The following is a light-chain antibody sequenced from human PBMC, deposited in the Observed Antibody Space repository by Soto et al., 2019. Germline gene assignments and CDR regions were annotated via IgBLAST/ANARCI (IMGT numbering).Light chain of an antibody. CDR1: QSVSTNS. CDR3: QQYGSSPPWT. V-gene: IGKV3-20*01. J-gene: IGKJ1*01. CDR2: GAS. Sequence: EIVLTQSPGTLSLSPGERATLSCRASQSVSTNSLAWFQQKLGQAPRLLIYGASKRATGIPDRLSGSGSGNDVSLTISRLEPEDFAVYYCQQYGSSPPWTFGQGTKVEIK.